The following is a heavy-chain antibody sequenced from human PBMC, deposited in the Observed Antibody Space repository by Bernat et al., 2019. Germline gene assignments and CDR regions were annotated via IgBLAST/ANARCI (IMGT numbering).Heavy chain of an antibody. V-gene: IGHV3-33*01. CDR3: ARDSSEYSSSKRAPLNY. CDR2: IWYDGSNK. Sequence: QVQLVESGGGVVQPGRSLRLSCAASGFTFSSYGMHWVRQAPGKGLEWVAVIWYDGSNKYYADSVKARFTSSRDNSNNTLYLQMKSLRAEDTAVYYCARDSSEYSSSKRAPLNYWGQGTLVTVSS. D-gene: IGHD6-6*01. CDR1: GFTFSSYG. J-gene: IGHJ4*02.